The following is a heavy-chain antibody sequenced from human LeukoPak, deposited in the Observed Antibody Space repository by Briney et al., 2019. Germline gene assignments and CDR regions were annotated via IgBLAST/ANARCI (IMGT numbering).Heavy chain of an antibody. CDR2: ISGSGGST. CDR1: GFTFSSYA. V-gene: IGHV3-23*01. J-gene: IGHJ4*02. Sequence: GGSLRLSCAASGFTFSSYAMSWVRQAPGKGLEWVSAISGSGGSTYYADSVKGRFTISRDNSKNTLYLQMNSLRAEDTAVYYCEKDPSYSEVFDYWGQGTLVTVSS. D-gene: IGHD1-26*01. CDR3: EKDPSYSEVFDY.